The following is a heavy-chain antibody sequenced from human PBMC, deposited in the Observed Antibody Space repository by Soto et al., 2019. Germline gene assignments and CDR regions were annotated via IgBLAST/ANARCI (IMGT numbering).Heavy chain of an antibody. CDR2: ISWNSGSI. D-gene: IGHD2-2*01. CDR3: AKEHSGYCSSTSCYGLPRSSYYYYYMDV. V-gene: IGHV3-9*01. Sequence: EVQLVESGGGLVQPGRSLRLSCAASGFTFDDYAMHWVRQAPGKGLEWVSGISWNSGSIGYADSVKGRFTISRDNAKNSLYLQMNSLRAEDTALYYCAKEHSGYCSSTSCYGLPRSSYYYYYMDVWGKGTTVTVSS. CDR1: GFTFDDYA. J-gene: IGHJ6*03.